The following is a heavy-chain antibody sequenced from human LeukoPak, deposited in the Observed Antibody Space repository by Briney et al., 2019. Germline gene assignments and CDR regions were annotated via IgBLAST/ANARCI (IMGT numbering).Heavy chain of an antibody. CDR2: INPSDGST. V-gene: IGHV1-46*01. CDR1: GYTFTNYF. CDR3: ARDGQNDYGGDSGFDS. D-gene: IGHD4-23*01. Sequence: ASVKVSCKASGYTFTNYFLNWVRQAPGQGLEWMGLINPSDGSTNYAQKFQDRVTVTRDRSTSTVYMEVSSLRPEETAVYYCARDGQNDYGGDSGFDSWGQGTLVTVSS. J-gene: IGHJ4*02.